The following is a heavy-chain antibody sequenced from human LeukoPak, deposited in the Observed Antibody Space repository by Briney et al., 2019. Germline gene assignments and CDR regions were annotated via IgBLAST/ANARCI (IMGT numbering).Heavy chain of an antibody. Sequence: GGSLRLSYAASGFTFSSYGMSWVRQAPGKGLEWVSAISGSGGSTYYADSVKGRFTISRDNSKNTLYLQMNSLRAEDTAVYYCAKVSGYVHLDYWGQGTLVTVSS. V-gene: IGHV3-23*01. CDR3: AKVSGYVHLDY. J-gene: IGHJ4*02. CDR2: ISGSGGST. D-gene: IGHD3-22*01. CDR1: GFTFSSYG.